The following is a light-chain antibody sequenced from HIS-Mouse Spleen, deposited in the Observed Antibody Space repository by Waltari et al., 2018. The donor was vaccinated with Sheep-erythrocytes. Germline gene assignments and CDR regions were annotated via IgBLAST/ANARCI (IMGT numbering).Light chain of an antibody. CDR1: QGISSW. CDR3: QQANSFPQT. V-gene: IGKV1-12*01. Sequence: DIQMTKSPSCVSASVGDSVTITCRASQGISSWLAWYPQKPGKAPKFLIYAASSLQSGVPSRFSGSGSGTDFTLTISSLQPEDFATYYCQQANSFPQTFGQGTKVEIK. CDR2: AAS. J-gene: IGKJ1*01.